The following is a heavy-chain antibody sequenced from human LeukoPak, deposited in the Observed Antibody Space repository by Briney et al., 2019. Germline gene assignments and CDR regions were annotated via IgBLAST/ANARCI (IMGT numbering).Heavy chain of an antibody. D-gene: IGHD1-14*01. V-gene: IGHV1-3*01. CDR1: GYTFTSYY. J-gene: IGHJ4*02. CDR2: INAGNGNT. Sequence: ASVKVSCKASGYTFTSYYMHWVRQAPGQRLEWMGWINAGNGNTKYSQKFQGRVTITRDTSASTAYMELSSLRSEDTAVYYCASNQITPYYFDYWGQGTLVTVSS. CDR3: ASNQITPYYFDY.